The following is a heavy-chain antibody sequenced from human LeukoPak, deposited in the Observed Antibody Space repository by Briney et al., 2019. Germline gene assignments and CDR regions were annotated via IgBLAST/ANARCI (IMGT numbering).Heavy chain of an antibody. CDR2: IFGSGGST. D-gene: IGHD2-2*01. J-gene: IGHJ5*02. V-gene: IGHV3-23*01. CDR1: GFTFNSYA. CDR3: AKALVVVPALNWFDP. Sequence: GGSLRLSCAASGFTFNSYAMYWVRQAPGKGLEWISGIFGSGGSTYYADSVKGRFTISRDNSKNTLYLQMNSLRAEDTAVYYCAKALVVVPALNWFDPWGQGTLVTVSS.